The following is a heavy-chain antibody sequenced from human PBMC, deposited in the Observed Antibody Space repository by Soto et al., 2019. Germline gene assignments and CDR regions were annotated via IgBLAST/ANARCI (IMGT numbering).Heavy chain of an antibody. J-gene: IGHJ6*02. CDR3: ARVPGANYDFWSGYSGFAYYGMDV. Sequence: QVQIQQWGAGLLKPSETLSLTCAVYGGSFSGHYWRWIRQPPGKGLEWIGEINHSGSTNYNPSLKSRVTLSVDSFQKQCSLKLRSVTAADTAVYYCARVPGANYDFWSGYSGFAYYGMDVWGQGTTVTVSS. D-gene: IGHD3-3*01. CDR2: INHSGST. V-gene: IGHV4-34*01. CDR1: GGSFSGHY.